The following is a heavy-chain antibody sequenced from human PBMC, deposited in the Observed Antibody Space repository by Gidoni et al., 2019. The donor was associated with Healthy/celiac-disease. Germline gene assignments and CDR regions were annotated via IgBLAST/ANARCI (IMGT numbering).Heavy chain of an antibody. D-gene: IGHD3-16*01. CDR2: IDPSDSYT. J-gene: IGHJ4*02. V-gene: IGHV5-10-1*03. Sequence: VQLVQSGAEVKKHGDSLRLSCKCSGYSFTSYWISWVRQMPGKGLEWMGRIDPSDSYTNYSTSFQGHVTRSADKSISTAYLQWSSLKASDTAMYYCARHGLTYDYIWGRYFDYWGQGTLVTVSS. CDR1: GYSFTSYW. CDR3: ARHGLTYDYIWGRYFDY.